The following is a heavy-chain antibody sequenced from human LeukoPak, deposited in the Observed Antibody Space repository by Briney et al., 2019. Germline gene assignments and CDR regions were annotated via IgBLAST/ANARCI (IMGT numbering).Heavy chain of an antibody. D-gene: IGHD2-15*01. Sequence: PGGSLRLSCAASGFTFSSYAMHWVRQAPGKGLEWVAVISYDGSTKYYADSVKGRFTISRDNSKNTLYLQMNSLRAEDTAVYYCARDHLRSRVVAASFFDYWGQGTLVTVSS. CDR2: ISYDGSTK. V-gene: IGHV3-30*04. CDR3: ARDHLRSRVVAASFFDY. CDR1: GFTFSSYA. J-gene: IGHJ4*02.